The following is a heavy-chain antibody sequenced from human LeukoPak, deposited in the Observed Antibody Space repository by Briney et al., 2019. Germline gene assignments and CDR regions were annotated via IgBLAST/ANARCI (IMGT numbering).Heavy chain of an antibody. D-gene: IGHD2-2*01. CDR2: ISAYNGNT. Sequence: ASVTVSCKASGYTFTSYGISWVRQAPGQGLEWMGWISAYNGNTNYAQKLQGRVTMTTDTSTSTAYMELRSLRSDDTAVYYCARASSLGYCSSTSCYGYNWFDPWGQGTLVTVSS. CDR1: GYTFTSYG. J-gene: IGHJ5*02. CDR3: ARASSLGYCSSTSCYGYNWFDP. V-gene: IGHV1-18*01.